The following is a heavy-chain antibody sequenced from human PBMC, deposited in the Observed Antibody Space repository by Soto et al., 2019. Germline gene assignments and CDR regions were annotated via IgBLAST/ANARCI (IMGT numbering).Heavy chain of an antibody. Sequence: RLSCAVSGFNVMSYWMSWVRQAPGKGLEWVASIKDDGSEIYYLQSVRGRFTISRDSAGNALHLAMNYLSAEDTGVYFCARDIGFDYVNWGQGTLVTVSS. D-gene: IGHD3-16*01. CDR3: ARDIGFDYVN. J-gene: IGHJ4*02. CDR1: GFNVMSYW. CDR2: IKDDGSEI. V-gene: IGHV3-7*01.